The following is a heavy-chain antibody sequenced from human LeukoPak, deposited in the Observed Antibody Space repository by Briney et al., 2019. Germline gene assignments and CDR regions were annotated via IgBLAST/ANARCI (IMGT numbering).Heavy chain of an antibody. V-gene: IGHV1-46*01. D-gene: IGHD3-10*01. CDR1: GYTFTSYY. CDR2: INPSGGST. CDR3: ARGPARTFGSGSNWFDP. Sequence: GASVKVSCKASGYTFTSYYMHWVRQAPGQGLKWMGIINPSGGSTSYAQKFQGRVTMTRDTSTSTVYMELSSLRSEDTAVYYCARGPARTFGSGSNWFDPWGQGTLVTVSS. J-gene: IGHJ5*02.